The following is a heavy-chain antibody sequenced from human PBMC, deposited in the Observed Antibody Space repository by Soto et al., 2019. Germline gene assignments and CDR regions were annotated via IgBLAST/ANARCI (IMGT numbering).Heavy chain of an antibody. J-gene: IGHJ4*02. D-gene: IGHD3-10*01. CDR1: DFDFSSYG. Sequence: PGGSRRLSCPASDFDFSSYGIHWVRQAPGKGLEWVAASSYDGRETFYADSAKGRFTVSKEMSKNTAFLQMNALRHEDTAVYFCARDSGWPILNFDNWGQGTPVTVSS. CDR3: ARDSGWPILNFDN. V-gene: IGHV3-30*03. CDR2: SSYDGRET.